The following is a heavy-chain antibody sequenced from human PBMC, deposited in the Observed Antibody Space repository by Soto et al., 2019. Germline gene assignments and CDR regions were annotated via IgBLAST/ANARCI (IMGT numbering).Heavy chain of an antibody. Sequence: SETLSLTCGVSGGSVGSVGYSWSWIRQPPGKGLELLGYIYHTGTIYYNPSLKSRVTISTDTSNNQVSLRLSSVTAADTAVYYCATDHFDFWSGYNVWGQGTKVTVSS. D-gene: IGHD3-3*01. V-gene: IGHV4-30-2*01. J-gene: IGHJ6*02. CDR1: GGSVGSVGYS. CDR2: IYHTGTI. CDR3: ATDHFDFWSGYNV.